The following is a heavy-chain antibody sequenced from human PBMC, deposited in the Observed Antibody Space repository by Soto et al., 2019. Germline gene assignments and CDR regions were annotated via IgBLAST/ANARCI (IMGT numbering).Heavy chain of an antibody. V-gene: IGHV3-33*01. CDR1: GFTFSSYG. D-gene: IGHD6-19*01. CDR2: IWYDGSNK. CDR3: ARDRIARYSSGWGYYYYGMDV. J-gene: IGHJ6*02. Sequence: LRLSCAASGFTFSSYGMHWVRQAPGKGLEWVAVIWYDGSNKYYADSVKGRFTISRDNSKNTLYLQMNSLRAEDTAVYYCARDRIARYSSGWGYYYYGMDVWGQGTTVTVSS.